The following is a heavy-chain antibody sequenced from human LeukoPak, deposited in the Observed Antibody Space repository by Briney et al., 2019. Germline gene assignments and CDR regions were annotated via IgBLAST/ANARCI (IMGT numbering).Heavy chain of an antibody. Sequence: GASVKVSCKASGYTFTSYYMHWVRQAPGQGLEWMGWISAYNGNTNYAQKLQGRVTMTTDTSTSTAYMELRSLRSDDTAVYYCAREPARILEWLGGDYWGQGTLVTVSS. CDR1: GYTFTSYY. CDR2: ISAYNGNT. CDR3: AREPARILEWLGGDY. J-gene: IGHJ4*02. D-gene: IGHD3-3*01. V-gene: IGHV1-18*04.